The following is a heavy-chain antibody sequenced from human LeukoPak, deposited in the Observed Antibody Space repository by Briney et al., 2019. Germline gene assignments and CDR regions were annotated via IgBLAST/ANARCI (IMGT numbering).Heavy chain of an antibody. J-gene: IGHJ3*02. V-gene: IGHV3-66*01. Sequence: PGGSLRLSCAASGFTVSNNYMRWVRQAPGKGLEWVSLIYSGGSTYYADSVKGRFTISRDNSKNTVYLQMNSLRAEDTAVYYCAKDRSVIRAFDIWGQGTMVTVSS. CDR1: GFTVSNNY. D-gene: IGHD3-10*01. CDR2: IYSGGST. CDR3: AKDRSVIRAFDI.